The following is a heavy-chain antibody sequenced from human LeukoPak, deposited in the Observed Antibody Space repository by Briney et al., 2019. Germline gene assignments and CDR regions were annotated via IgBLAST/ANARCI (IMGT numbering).Heavy chain of an antibody. D-gene: IGHD3-22*01. CDR1: GGSIRVDY. CDR3: ARVRNQYDSSGYYALDY. J-gene: IGHJ4*02. CDR2: IYYSGNT. V-gene: IGHV4-59*01. Sequence: PSETLSLTCTDSGGSIRVDYWSWIRQPPGKGLEWSGYIYYSGNTNYKASLKSRVTISVVTSKNQFSLKQSSVTPADTAVYHCARVRNQYDSSGYYALDYWGQGTLVTVSS.